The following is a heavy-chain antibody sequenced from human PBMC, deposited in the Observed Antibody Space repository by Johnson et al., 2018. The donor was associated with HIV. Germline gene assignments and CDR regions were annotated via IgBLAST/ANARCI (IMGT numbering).Heavy chain of an antibody. CDR1: GFSFSDYD. Sequence: QVQLVESGGGLVKPGGSLRLSCAASGFSFSDYDLNWIRQAPGKGLEWISYISGIGSTYYADSMKGRFTIPRDNSKTSLYLQMNSLIPEDTALYYCAKDLGERECEEWASDYYDFGRDLPCLDPRGVVGTFDIWGQGTMVTVSS. CDR3: AKDLGERECEEWASDYYDFGRDLPCLDPRGVVGTFDI. V-gene: IGHV3-11*01. D-gene: IGHD3-3*01. CDR2: ISGIGST. J-gene: IGHJ3*02.